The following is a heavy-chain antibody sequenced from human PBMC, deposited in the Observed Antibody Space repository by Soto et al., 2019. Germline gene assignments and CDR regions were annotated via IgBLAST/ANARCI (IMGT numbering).Heavy chain of an antibody. D-gene: IGHD2-15*01. Sequence: ASVKVSCKASGYTFTGYYMHWVRQAPGQGLEWMGWINPNSGGTNYAQKFQGWVAMTRDTSISTAYMELSRLRSDDTAVYYCARDPGSPPSYYYMDVWGKGTTVTVSS. CDR1: GYTFTGYY. V-gene: IGHV1-2*04. CDR3: ARDPGSPPSYYYMDV. J-gene: IGHJ6*03. CDR2: INPNSGGT.